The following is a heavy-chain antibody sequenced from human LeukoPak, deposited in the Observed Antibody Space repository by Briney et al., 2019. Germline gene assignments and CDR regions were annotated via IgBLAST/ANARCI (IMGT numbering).Heavy chain of an antibody. J-gene: IGHJ4*02. CDR3: AKRGTYYDSSAYYDY. CDR2: ISGSGEST. V-gene: IGHV3-23*01. D-gene: IGHD3-22*01. CDR1: GFTFSSYG. Sequence: GGTLRLSCAASGFTFSSYGMSWVRQAPGKGLEWVSEISGSGESTYYADSVKGRFTISRDNSKNTLYLQMNSLRGEDTAVYNCAKRGTYYDSSAYYDYWGQGTLVTVSS.